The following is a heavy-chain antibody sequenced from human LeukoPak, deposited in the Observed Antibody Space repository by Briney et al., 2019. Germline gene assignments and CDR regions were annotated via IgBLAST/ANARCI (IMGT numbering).Heavy chain of an antibody. J-gene: IGHJ6*02. V-gene: IGHV1-46*01. CDR3: ARDFFFCSGSRHTRYYYYGMDV. CDR1: GYTFTSSY. CDR2: INPSGGST. Sequence: GASVKVACKASGYTFTSSYMHWVRHAPGQGLEWMGIINPSGGSTSYAQKFQGRVTMTRDTSTSTVYMELSSLRSEDTAVYYCARDFFFCSGSRHTRYYYYGMDVWGQGTTVTVSS. D-gene: IGHD2-15*01.